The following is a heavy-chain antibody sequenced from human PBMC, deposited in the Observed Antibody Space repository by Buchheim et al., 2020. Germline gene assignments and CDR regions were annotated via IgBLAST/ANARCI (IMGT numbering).Heavy chain of an antibody. CDR1: GFTFSSYG. V-gene: IGHV3-33*01. CDR2: IWYDGSNK. J-gene: IGHJ6*02. Sequence: QVQLVESGGGVVQPGRSLRLSCAASGFTFSSYGMHWVRQAPGKGLEWVAVIWYDGSNKYYADSVKGRFTISRDNSKNTLYLQMNSLRAEDTAVYYCAREEQQGDYYYGMDVWGQGTT. D-gene: IGHD6-13*01. CDR3: AREEQQGDYYYGMDV.